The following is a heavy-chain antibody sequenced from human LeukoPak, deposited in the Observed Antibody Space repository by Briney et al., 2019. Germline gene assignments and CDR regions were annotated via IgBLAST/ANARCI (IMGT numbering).Heavy chain of an antibody. CDR2: ISWNSGSI. D-gene: IGHD6-13*01. V-gene: IGHV3-9*01. J-gene: IGHJ5*02. Sequence: GGSLRLSCAASGFTFDDYAMHWVRQAPGKGLEWVSGISWNSGSIGYADSVKGRSTISRDNAKNSLYLQMNSLRAEDTALYYCAKDTHQQLDPGVWFDPWGQGTLVTVSS. CDR3: AKDTHQQLDPGVWFDP. CDR1: GFTFDDYA.